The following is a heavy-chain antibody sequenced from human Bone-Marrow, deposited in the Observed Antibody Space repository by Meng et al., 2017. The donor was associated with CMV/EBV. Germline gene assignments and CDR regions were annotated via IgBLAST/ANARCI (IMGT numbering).Heavy chain of an antibody. CDR3: ARPRVPWDYYYGMDV. CDR2: IIPILGIA. D-gene: IGHD3-10*01. V-gene: IGHV1-69*10. Sequence: SVKVSCKASGGTFSSYAISWVRQAPGQGLEWMGGIIPILGIANYAQKFQGRVTITADKSTSTAYMELGSLKSEDTAVYYCARPRVPWDYYYGMDVWGQGTTVTVSS. CDR1: GGTFSSYA. J-gene: IGHJ6*02.